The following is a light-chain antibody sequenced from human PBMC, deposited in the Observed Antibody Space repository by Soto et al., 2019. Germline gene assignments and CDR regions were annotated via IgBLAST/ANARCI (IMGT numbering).Light chain of an antibody. V-gene: IGKV1-12*01. Sequence: DTQMTQSPSSVSAAVGDTVTMTCRPSQGISIWLAWYQLKPGQAPKLLIYATSRVHGVPSRFAGSGSETDFTLTINNLQPEDSAIYYCQQGNSFPWTFGQGTKV. J-gene: IGKJ1*01. CDR3: QQGNSFPWT. CDR1: QGISIW. CDR2: ATS.